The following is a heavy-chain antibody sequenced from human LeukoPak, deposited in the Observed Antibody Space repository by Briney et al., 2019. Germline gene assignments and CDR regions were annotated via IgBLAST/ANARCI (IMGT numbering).Heavy chain of an antibody. D-gene: IGHD3-10*01. CDR3: ARPRPALYGSSTMDV. J-gene: IGHJ6*02. CDR2: IDPSDSYT. Sequence: GESLEISCEGSGCNFTSYWSSGGRQVPGKGREGMGRIDPSDSYTNYSPSFQGHVTISADKSISTAYLQWSSLKASDTAMYYCARPRPALYGSSTMDVWGQGTTVTVSS. V-gene: IGHV5-10-1*01. CDR1: GCNFTSYW.